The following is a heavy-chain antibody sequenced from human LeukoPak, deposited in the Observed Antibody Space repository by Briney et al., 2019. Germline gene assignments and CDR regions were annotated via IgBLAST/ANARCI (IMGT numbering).Heavy chain of an antibody. CDR3: AREGIGIAAAGAYYYHYYMDV. CDR1: GFTFSSLG. Sequence: GGSLRLSCAASGFTFSSLGMHWVRQAPGKGLEWVANIKQDGSEKYYVDSVKGRFTISRDNAKNSLYLQMNSLRAEDTAVYYCAREGIGIAAAGAYYYHYYMDVWGKGTTVTVSS. D-gene: IGHD6-13*01. CDR2: IKQDGSEK. J-gene: IGHJ6*03. V-gene: IGHV3-7*01.